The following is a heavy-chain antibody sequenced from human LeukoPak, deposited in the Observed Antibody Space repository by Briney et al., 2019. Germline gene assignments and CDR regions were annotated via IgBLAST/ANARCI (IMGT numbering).Heavy chain of an antibody. J-gene: IGHJ3*02. Sequence: ASVTLSCKASGYTFTSYYMHRVRQAPGQGIERMGIINPSGGSTSYAQKFQGRVSMTCATSTCTVYMELSRVRSEDTAVYYCARGGGCFTMIVVVITPGAFDIWGQGTMVSVSS. D-gene: IGHD3-22*01. CDR1: GYTFTSYY. V-gene: IGHV1-46*01. CDR3: ARGGGCFTMIVVVITPGAFDI. CDR2: INPSGGST.